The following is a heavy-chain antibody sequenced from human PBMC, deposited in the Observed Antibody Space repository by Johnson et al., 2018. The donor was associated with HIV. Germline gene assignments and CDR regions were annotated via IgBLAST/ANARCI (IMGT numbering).Heavy chain of an antibody. D-gene: IGHD3-10*01. Sequence: VQLVESGGGVVQPGRSLRLSCAASGFTFSSYGMHWVRQAPGKGLEWVANVNEDGSEEYYVDSVEGRLTISRDNAKNSLYLQMNSLRAEDTALYYCARVWGPSYRRPEDGAFDIWGQGTMVTVSS. J-gene: IGHJ3*02. CDR2: VNEDGSEE. CDR3: ARVWGPSYRRPEDGAFDI. V-gene: IGHV3-7*03. CDR1: GFTFSSYG.